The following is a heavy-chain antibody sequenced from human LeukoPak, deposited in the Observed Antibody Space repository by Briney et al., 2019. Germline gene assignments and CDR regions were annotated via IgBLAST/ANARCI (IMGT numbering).Heavy chain of an antibody. D-gene: IGHD3-10*01. J-gene: IGHJ4*02. CDR3: ARDGEWYYYGSGSFDY. Sequence: ASVKVSCKASGYTFTSYDINWVRQATGQGLEWMGWMNPNSGNTGYAQKFQGRVTMTRNTSISTAYMELSSLRSEDTAVYYCARDGEWYYYGSGSFDYWGQGTLVTVSS. CDR2: MNPNSGNT. CDR1: GYTFTSYD. V-gene: IGHV1-8*01.